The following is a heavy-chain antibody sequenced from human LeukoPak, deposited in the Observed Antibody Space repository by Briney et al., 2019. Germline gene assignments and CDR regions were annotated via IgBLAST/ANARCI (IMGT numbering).Heavy chain of an antibody. CDR2: ISSSGSTI. J-gene: IGHJ6*04. CDR1: GFTFSDYY. CDR3: AELGITMIGGV. Sequence: GGSLRLSCAASGFTFSDYYINWIRQAPGKGLEWVSSISSSGSTIYYADSVKGRFTISRDNAKNSLYLQMNSLRAEDTAVYYCAELGITMIGGVWGKGTTVTISS. V-gene: IGHV3-11*04. D-gene: IGHD3-10*02.